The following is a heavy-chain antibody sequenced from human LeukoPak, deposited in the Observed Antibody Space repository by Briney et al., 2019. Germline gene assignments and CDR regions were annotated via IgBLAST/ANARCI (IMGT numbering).Heavy chain of an antibody. CDR2: IYYSGST. CDR1: GGSISSSSYY. Sequence: PSETLSLTCTVSGGSISSSSYYWGWIRQPPGKGLEWIGSIYYSGSTYYSPSLKSRVTISVDTSKNQFSLKLSSVTAADTAVYYCARRGYDFWTDYWGQGTLVTVSS. CDR3: ARRGYDFWTDY. J-gene: IGHJ4*02. V-gene: IGHV4-39*01. D-gene: IGHD3-3*01.